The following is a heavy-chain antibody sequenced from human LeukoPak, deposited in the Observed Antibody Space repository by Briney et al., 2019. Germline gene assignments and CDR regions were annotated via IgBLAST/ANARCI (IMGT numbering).Heavy chain of an antibody. CDR2: VCTSGSP. J-gene: IGHJ4*02. CDR3: ARVSAITLAAFDF. D-gene: IGHD6-19*01. V-gene: IGHV4-4*07. Sequence: PSETLSLTCTVSGASITDYSWSWIRQPAGKGLEWIGRVCTSGSPNYNPSLKSRVAMSVDTSKKQFSLEVRSVTAADTALYYCARVSAITLAAFDFWGQGILVTVSS. CDR1: GASITDYS.